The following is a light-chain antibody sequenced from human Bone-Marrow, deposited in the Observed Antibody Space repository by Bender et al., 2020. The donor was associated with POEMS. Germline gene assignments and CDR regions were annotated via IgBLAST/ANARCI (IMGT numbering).Light chain of an antibody. CDR1: SSNIGRNT. J-gene: IGLJ3*02. Sequence: QSVLTQPPSASGTPGQRVTISCSGSSSNIGRNTVNWYQQLPGTAPKLLIFNDNQRPSGVRDRFSGSKSGNTASLTISGLQAEDEADYYCCSYAGSSTWVFGGGTKVTVL. CDR3: CSYAGSSTWV. V-gene: IGLV1-44*01. CDR2: NDN.